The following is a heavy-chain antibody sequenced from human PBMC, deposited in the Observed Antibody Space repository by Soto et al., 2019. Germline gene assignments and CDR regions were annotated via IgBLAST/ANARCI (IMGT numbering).Heavy chain of an antibody. J-gene: IGHJ4*02. CDR3: AKGIYDYGENSYYFDY. CDR1: GFTFSSYG. Sequence: QVQLVESGGGVVQPGRSLRLSCAASGFTFSSYGMHWVRQAPGKGLEWVAVISYDGSNKYYADSVKGRFTISRDNSKNPLYLQMNSLRAEDTAVYYCAKGIYDYGENSYYFDYWGQGTLVTVSS. D-gene: IGHD4-17*01. CDR2: ISYDGSNK. V-gene: IGHV3-30*18.